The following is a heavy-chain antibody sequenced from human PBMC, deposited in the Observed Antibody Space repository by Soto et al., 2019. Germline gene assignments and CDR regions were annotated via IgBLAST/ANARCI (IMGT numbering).Heavy chain of an antibody. CDR1: GGSISSSNW. Sequence: QVQLQESGPGLVKPSGTLSLTCAVSGGSISSSNWWCWVRQPPGKGLEWIGEIYHSGSTNYNPSLRTRVTISVDKSKNQFSLKLSSVTAADTAVYSGARAAMGGSSWPFDYWGQGTLVTVSS. J-gene: IGHJ4*02. CDR3: ARAAMGGSSWPFDY. D-gene: IGHD6-13*01. CDR2: IYHSGST. V-gene: IGHV4-4*02.